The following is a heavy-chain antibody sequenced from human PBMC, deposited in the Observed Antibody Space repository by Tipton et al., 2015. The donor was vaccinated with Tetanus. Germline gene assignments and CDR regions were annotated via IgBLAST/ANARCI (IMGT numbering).Heavy chain of an antibody. Sequence: TLSLTCTVSGGSLSTSHWAWIRQPAGKGPEWIGRIYINGRNNYNPSLKSRVTMSIDTSKNQFSLNLRSVTAADTAVYYCVRANYEFPKKGPFDYWGPGSLVIVSS. J-gene: IGHJ4*02. CDR3: VRANYEFPKKGPFDY. V-gene: IGHV4-4*07. D-gene: IGHD3-3*01. CDR2: IYINGRN. CDR1: GGSLSTSH.